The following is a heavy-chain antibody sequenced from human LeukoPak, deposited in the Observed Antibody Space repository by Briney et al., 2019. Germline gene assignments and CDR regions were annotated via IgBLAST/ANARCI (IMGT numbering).Heavy chain of an antibody. CDR1: GFTFTRYW. CDR3: AKDPSSSWYSVRGYFDY. J-gene: IGHJ4*02. Sequence: GGSLRLPCAASGFTFTRYWMSWVRQAPGKGLEWVSAISGSGGSTYYADSVKGRFTISRDNSKNTLYLQMNSLRAEDTAVYYCAKDPSSSWYSVRGYFDYWGQGTLVTVSS. D-gene: IGHD6-13*01. V-gene: IGHV3-23*01. CDR2: ISGSGGST.